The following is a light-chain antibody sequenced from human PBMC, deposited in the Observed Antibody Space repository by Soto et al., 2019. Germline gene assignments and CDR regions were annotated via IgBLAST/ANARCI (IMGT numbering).Light chain of an antibody. CDR3: QQYGSSPLT. J-gene: IGKJ2*01. CDR1: QSVSSSY. V-gene: IGKV3-20*01. Sequence: EIVLTQSPGTLSLSPGERATLSCRASQSVSSSYLAWYQQKPGQAPRLLLYGASSRATGIQDRFSGSGSGTDFTLTISRLEPEDFAVYYCQQYGSSPLTFGQGTKLEIK. CDR2: GAS.